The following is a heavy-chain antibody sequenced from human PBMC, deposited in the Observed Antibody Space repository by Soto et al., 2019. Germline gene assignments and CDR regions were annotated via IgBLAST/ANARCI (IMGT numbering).Heavy chain of an antibody. CDR1: GFTFSNYV. Sequence: EVQLLESGGALVQPGGSLRLSCAASGFTFSNYVMTWVRQAPERGLEWVSTVTGSGSNTYYPDSVKGRFTTSRDNSENTVYLQLNSLRDEDTAKYYCTRGAAARPTEYYYYADVWGSGTTVTVSS. CDR3: TRGAAARPTEYYYYADV. J-gene: IGHJ6*03. CDR2: VTGSGSNT. D-gene: IGHD6-6*01. V-gene: IGHV3-23*01.